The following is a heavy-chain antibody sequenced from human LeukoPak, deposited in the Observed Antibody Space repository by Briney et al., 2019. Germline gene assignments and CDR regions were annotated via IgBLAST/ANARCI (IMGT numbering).Heavy chain of an antibody. J-gene: IGHJ4*02. CDR3: AKDMPYSYGGYFDY. CDR2: ISWNSGSI. D-gene: IGHD5-18*01. V-gene: IGHV3-9*01. CDR1: GFTFDDYA. Sequence: GGSLRLSCAASGFTFDDYAMHWVRQAPGKGLEWVSGISWNSGSIGYADSVKGRFTISRDNAKNSLYLQMNSLRAEDTALYYCAKDMPYSYGGYFDYWGQGTLVTVSS.